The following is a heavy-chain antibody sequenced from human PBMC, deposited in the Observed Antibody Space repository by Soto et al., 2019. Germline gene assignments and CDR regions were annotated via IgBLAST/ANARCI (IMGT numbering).Heavy chain of an antibody. CDR2: ISGGGRPI. Sequence: EVQLVESGGGSVQPGGSLRLSCAASGFTFSTFSMNWVRQAPGRGLEWISYISGGGRPISYADSVKGRFTISRDNAKNSLYPQMDSLTDEDTAVYYCARDLGWAFDSWGQGTRVTVSS. CDR1: GFTFSTFS. J-gene: IGHJ4*02. V-gene: IGHV3-48*02. CDR3: ARDLGWAFDS. D-gene: IGHD6-19*01.